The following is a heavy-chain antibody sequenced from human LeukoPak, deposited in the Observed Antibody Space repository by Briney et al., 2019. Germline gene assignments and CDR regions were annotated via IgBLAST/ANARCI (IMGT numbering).Heavy chain of an antibody. CDR1: GGSISSSSYY. J-gene: IGHJ6*03. V-gene: IGHV4-39*07. CDR3: ARRVGRWFGERAYYYNYMDV. CDR2: INHSGST. D-gene: IGHD3-10*01. Sequence: SETLSLTCTVFGGSISSSSYYWSWIRQPPGKGLEWIGEINHSGSTNYNPSLKSRVTISVDTSKNQFSLRLSSVTAADTAVYYCARRVGRWFGERAYYYNYMDVWGKGTTVTISS.